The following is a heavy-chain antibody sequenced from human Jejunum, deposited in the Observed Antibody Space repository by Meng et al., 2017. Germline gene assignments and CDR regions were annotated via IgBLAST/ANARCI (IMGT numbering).Heavy chain of an antibody. J-gene: IGHJ4*02. CDR3: ARVLDYYDSSGYYY. D-gene: IGHD3-22*01. V-gene: IGHV4-38-2*01. Sequence: GSLRLSCAVSGYPVSSGYYWGWIRQPPGKVLEWIGSIFHSGSTYFNPSLKSRGTISVDTSKNQFSLKLTSVTAADTAVYYCARVLDYYDSSGYYYWGQGTLVTVSS. CDR1: GYPVSSGYY. CDR2: IFHSGST.